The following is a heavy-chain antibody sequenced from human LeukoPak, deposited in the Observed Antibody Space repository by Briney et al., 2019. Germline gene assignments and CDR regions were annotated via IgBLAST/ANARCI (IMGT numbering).Heavy chain of an antibody. CDR2: INAGNGDT. Sequence: ASVKVSCKASGYTFTSYAMHWVRRAPGQRLEWMGWINAGNGDTKYSQKFQGRVTIARDTSASTAYMELSSLRSEDTAVYYCARDRGGTGDFDYWGQGTLVTVSS. J-gene: IGHJ4*02. V-gene: IGHV1-3*01. CDR1: GYTFTSYA. CDR3: ARDRGGTGDFDY. D-gene: IGHD1-1*01.